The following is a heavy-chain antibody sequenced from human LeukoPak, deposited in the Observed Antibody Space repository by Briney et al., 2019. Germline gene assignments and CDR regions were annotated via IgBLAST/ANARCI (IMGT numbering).Heavy chain of an antibody. CDR1: GYTFTGYY. D-gene: IGHD4-17*01. V-gene: IGHV1-2*02. CDR2: INSDSGGT. Sequence: ASVKVSCKASGYTFTGYYIDWVRQAPVHGLEWMGWINSDSGGTNYAQKFQGRVTMTRDTSTSTAYMEMSSLRSDDTAFYYCARDTITVTTPYFDYWGQGTLVTVPS. CDR3: ARDTITVTTPYFDY. J-gene: IGHJ4*02.